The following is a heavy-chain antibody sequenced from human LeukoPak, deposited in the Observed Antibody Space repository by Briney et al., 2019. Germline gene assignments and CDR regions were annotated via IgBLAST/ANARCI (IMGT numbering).Heavy chain of an antibody. CDR2: INPNSGGT. Sequence: ASVKVSCKASGYTFTGYYMHWVRQAPGQGLEWMGWINPNSGGTNYAQKFQGRVTMTRDTPISTAYMELSRLRSDDTAVYYCARDRGAGYNWNLFDYWGQGTLVTVSS. CDR1: GYTFTGYY. D-gene: IGHD5-24*01. J-gene: IGHJ4*02. CDR3: ARDRGAGYNWNLFDY. V-gene: IGHV1-2*02.